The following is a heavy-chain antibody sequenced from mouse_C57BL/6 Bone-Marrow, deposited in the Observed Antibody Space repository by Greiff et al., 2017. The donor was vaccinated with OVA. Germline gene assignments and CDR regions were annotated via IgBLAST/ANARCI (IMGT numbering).Heavy chain of an antibody. CDR3: ARRPCYYGSTLDY. CDR1: GFTFSSYG. D-gene: IGHD1-1*01. V-gene: IGHV5-6*02. CDR2: ISSGGSYT. J-gene: IGHJ2*01. Sequence: VNVVESGGALVKPGGSLKLSCAASGFTFSSYGMSWVRPTPDTRLEWVATISSGGSYTLYPDSVKGRFTITRYNAKNTLYLQKSSLKSKDTAMYYCARRPCYYGSTLDYWGQGTTLTVSS.